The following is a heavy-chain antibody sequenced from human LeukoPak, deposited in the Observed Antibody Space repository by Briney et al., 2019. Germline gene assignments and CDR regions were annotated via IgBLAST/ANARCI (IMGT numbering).Heavy chain of an antibody. CDR1: GFSLSTSGVG. D-gene: IGHD1-14*01. V-gene: IGHV2-5*02. Sequence: KESGPTLVKPTETLTLTCTFSGFSLSTSGVGVGWIRQPSGKALEWLALIYWDDDKRYSPSLKSRLTITKDTSKNQVVLTMTNMDPVDTATYYCAHFPSYWGQGTLVTVSSGMDVWGQGTTVTVSS. CDR2: IYWDDDK. CDR3: AHFPSYWGQGTLVTVSSGMDV. J-gene: IGHJ6*02.